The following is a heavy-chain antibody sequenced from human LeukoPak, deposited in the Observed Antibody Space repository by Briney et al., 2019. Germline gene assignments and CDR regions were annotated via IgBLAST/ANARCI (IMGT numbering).Heavy chain of an antibody. Sequence: GGSLRLSCTASGFTFSGCGMHWVRQAPGKGLEWVAFIWDDGSNKEYADSVKGRFTISRDNSKNTLYLQMNSLRAEDTAVYYCARGYAWGSYPFDCWGQGTLVTVSS. D-gene: IGHD3-16*02. CDR1: GFTFSGCG. CDR2: IWDDGSNK. V-gene: IGHV3-33*01. CDR3: ARGYAWGSYPFDC. J-gene: IGHJ4*02.